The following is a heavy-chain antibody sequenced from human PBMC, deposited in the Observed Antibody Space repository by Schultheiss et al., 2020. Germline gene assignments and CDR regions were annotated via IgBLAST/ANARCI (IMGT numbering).Heavy chain of an antibody. CDR2: IYYSGST. J-gene: IGHJ4*02. D-gene: IGHD5-18*01. V-gene: IGHV4-61*01. Sequence: SETLSLTCTVSGGSVSSGSYYWSWIRQPPGKGLEWIGYIYYSGSTNYNPSLKSRVTISVDTSKNQFSLKLSSVTAADTAVYYCARGAPLWLQSEEYFDYWGQGTLVTVYS. CDR1: GGSVSSGSYY. CDR3: ARGAPLWLQSEEYFDY.